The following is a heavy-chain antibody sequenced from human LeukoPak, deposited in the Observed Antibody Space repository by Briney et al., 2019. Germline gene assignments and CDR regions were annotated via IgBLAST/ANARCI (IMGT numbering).Heavy chain of an antibody. V-gene: IGHV4-59*01. D-gene: IGHD6-13*01. CDR3: ARGNSSSWSFDY. J-gene: IGHJ4*02. CDR2: IYYSGST. CDR1: GGSFSGYY. Sequence: SETLSLTCAVYGGSFSGYYWSWIRQPPGKGLEWIGYIYYSGSTNYNPSLKSRVTISVDTSKNQFSLKLSSVTAADTAVYYCARGNSSSWSFDYWGQGTLVTVSS.